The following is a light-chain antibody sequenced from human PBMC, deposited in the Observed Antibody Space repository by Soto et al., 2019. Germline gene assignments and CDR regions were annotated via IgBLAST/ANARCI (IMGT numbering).Light chain of an antibody. CDR1: QSVSGSS. V-gene: IGKV3-20*01. J-gene: IGKJ4*01. CDR2: GAS. Sequence: EIVLSQSPGTLSLSPGERATLSCXXXQSVSGSSLAWYQQQPGQAPRLLIYGASSRATDIPDRFSGSGSGTDFTLTISRLEPEDFAVYFCQQYGSLLTFGGGTKVEIK. CDR3: QQYGSLLT.